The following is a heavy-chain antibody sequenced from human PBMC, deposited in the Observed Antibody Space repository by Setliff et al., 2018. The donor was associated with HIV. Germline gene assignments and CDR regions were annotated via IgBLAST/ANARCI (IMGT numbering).Heavy chain of an antibody. Sequence: SETLSLTCTVSGGSIRSSSYFWGWIRQPPGKGLEWIGSIHYTGNTYNTPSLKSRLTISVDASKNQISLKLTSVTAADTAIYFCAREGDGIDYWGQGILVTVSS. CDR2: IHYTGNT. J-gene: IGHJ4*02. D-gene: IGHD2-21*02. CDR1: GGSIRSSSYF. CDR3: AREGDGIDY. V-gene: IGHV4-39*02.